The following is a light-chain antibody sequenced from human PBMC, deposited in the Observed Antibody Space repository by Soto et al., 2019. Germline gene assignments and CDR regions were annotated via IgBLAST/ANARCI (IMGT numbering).Light chain of an antibody. CDR3: QHTRT. J-gene: IGKJ1*01. V-gene: IGKV1-5*01. CDR1: QNINNW. Sequence: DFQMTQSPSTLSASVGDRVTITCRASQNINNWVAWYQQKPGKAPKFLIYDASTLQRGVPSRFSGSGFGTEFSLTISRLQPDDFGSYYCQHTRTFGQGTKVEIK. CDR2: DAS.